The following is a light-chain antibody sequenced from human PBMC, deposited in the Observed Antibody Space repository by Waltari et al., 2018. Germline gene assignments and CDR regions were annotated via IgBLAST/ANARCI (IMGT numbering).Light chain of an antibody. CDR1: NIGSKS. CDR2: DDS. V-gene: IGLV3-21*02. CDR3: QVWDSSTHHYV. J-gene: IGLJ1*01. Sequence: SDVLNQAPSVSVAPGQTASVTCGGNNIGSKSVHLYQQKPGQAPVLVLHDDSDRASKIPERFSGSNSGDTATLTISSVEAGDEADYYCQVWDSSTHHYVFGSGTKVTVL.